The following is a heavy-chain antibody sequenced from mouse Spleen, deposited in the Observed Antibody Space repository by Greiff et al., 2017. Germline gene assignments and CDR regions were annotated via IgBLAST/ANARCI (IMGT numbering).Heavy chain of an antibody. CDR2: INPSTGGT. CDR1: GYSFTGYY. D-gene: IGHD2-14*01. Sequence: VQLQQSGPELVKPGASVKISCKASGYSFTGYYMNWVKQSPEKSLEWIGEINPSTGGTTYNQKFKAKATLTVDKSSSTAYMQLKSLTSEDSAVYYCARDRYGPFAYWGQGTLVTVSA. CDR3: ARDRYGPFAY. J-gene: IGHJ3*01. V-gene: IGHV1-42*01.